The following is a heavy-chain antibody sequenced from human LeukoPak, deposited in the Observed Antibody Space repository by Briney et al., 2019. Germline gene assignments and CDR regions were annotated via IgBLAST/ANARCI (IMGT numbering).Heavy chain of an antibody. CDR1: GFTFSSYS. J-gene: IGHJ4*02. D-gene: IGHD5-18*01. V-gene: IGHV3-21*01. Sequence: GGSLRLSCAASGFTFSSYSMNWVRQAPGKGLEWVSSISISSSDIYYADSVRGRFTISRDNAKNSLYLQMNSLRAEDTAVYYCARVERTWIQLWSLDYWGQGTLVTDSS. CDR3: ARVERTWIQLWSLDY. CDR2: ISISSSDI.